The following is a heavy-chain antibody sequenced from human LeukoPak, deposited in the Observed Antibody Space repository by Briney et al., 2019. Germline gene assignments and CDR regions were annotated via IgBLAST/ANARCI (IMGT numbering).Heavy chain of an antibody. J-gene: IGHJ4*02. CDR1: GFTFSSYE. CDR2: ISSSGSTI. CDR3: ARGDSGSYYFDY. V-gene: IGHV3-48*03. Sequence: PGGSLRPSRAASGFTFSSYEMNRVRQAPGKGLEWVSYISSSGSTIYYADSVKGRFTISRDNAKNSLYLQMNSLRAEDAAVYYCARGDSGSYYFDYWGQGTLVTVSS. D-gene: IGHD1-26*01.